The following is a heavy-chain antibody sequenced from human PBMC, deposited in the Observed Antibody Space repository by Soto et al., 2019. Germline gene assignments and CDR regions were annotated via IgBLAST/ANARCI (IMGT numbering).Heavy chain of an antibody. CDR3: VRVAGPPDY. CDR2: MNPTSGRT. V-gene: IGHV1-8*01. J-gene: IGHJ4*02. Sequence: GASVKVSCKTSGYTLTQYDINWVRQAAGQGLEWMGWMNPTSGRTGYIQDFQGRVTMTNDSSISTAYLELSSLRSDDTAIYFCVRVAGPPDYWGQGTLVTVSS. CDR1: GYTLTQYD.